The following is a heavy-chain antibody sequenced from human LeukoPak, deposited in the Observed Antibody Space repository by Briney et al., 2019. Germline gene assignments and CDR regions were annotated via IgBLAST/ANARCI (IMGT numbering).Heavy chain of an antibody. J-gene: IGHJ5*02. CDR3: ARGDYDFWSGRQGGWFDP. V-gene: IGHV4-59*01. Sequence: NPSETLSLTCTVSGGSISSYYWSWIRQPPGKGLEWIGYIYYSGSTNYNPSLKSRVTISVDTSKNQSSLKLSSATAADTAVYYCARGDYDFWSGRQGGWFDPWGQGTLVTVSS. CDR2: IYYSGST. CDR1: GGSISSYY. D-gene: IGHD3-3*01.